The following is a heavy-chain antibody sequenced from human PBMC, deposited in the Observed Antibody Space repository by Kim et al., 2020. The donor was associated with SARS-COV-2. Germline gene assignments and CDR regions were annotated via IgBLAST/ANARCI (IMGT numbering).Heavy chain of an antibody. CDR3: AKDHLRYSYGLGDY. D-gene: IGHD5-18*01. CDR2: ISWNSGSI. V-gene: IGHV3-9*01. Sequence: GGSLRLSCAASGFTFDDYAMYWVRQAPGKGLECVSGISWNSGSIGYTDSVKGRFTISRDNAKNSLYLQMNSLRAEDTALYYCAKDHLRYSYGLGDYWGQGTLVTVSS. CDR1: GFTFDDYA. J-gene: IGHJ4*02.